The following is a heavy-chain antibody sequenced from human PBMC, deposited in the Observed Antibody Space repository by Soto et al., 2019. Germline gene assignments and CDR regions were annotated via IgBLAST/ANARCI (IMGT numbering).Heavy chain of an antibody. CDR1: GGSFSSYY. V-gene: IGHV4-34*01. J-gene: IGHJ4*02. CDR2: INHSGST. CDR3: ARGDGSGSTRGLIDS. Sequence: QVQLHQWGAGLLKPSETLSLTCAVYGGSFSSYYWSWIRQPPGKGLEWIGEINHSGSTNCNPSLKSRVTMSVDTSKNQFSLKINSVTAADTAIYYCARGDGSGSTRGLIDSWGQGTLVTVSS. D-gene: IGHD3-10*01.